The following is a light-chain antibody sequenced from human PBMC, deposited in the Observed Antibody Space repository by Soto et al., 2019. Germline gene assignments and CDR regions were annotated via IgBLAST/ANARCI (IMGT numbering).Light chain of an antibody. Sequence: QSVLTQPASVSGSPGQSITISCTGTSSDVGGYNFVSWYQQHPGKAPRLIIYEVSSRPSAVSYRFSGSKSGNTASLTISGLQAEDEADYYCSSYTLRNTLVLFGGGTKLTVL. CDR2: EVS. CDR1: SSDVGGYNF. V-gene: IGLV2-14*01. J-gene: IGLJ3*02. CDR3: SSYTLRNTLVL.